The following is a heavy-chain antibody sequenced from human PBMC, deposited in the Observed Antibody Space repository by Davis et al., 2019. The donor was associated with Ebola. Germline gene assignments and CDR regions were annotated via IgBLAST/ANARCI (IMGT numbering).Heavy chain of an antibody. CDR1: GGTFSSYA. D-gene: IGHD2-2*01. CDR2: IIPIFGTA. V-gene: IGHV1-69*13. J-gene: IGHJ6*02. Sequence: SVKVSCKASGGTFSSYAISWVRQAPGQGLEWMGGIIPIFGTANYAQKFQGRVTITADESTSTAYMELSSLRSEDTAVYYCAREDIVVVPAAKGGYYYYGMDVWGQGTTVTVSS. CDR3: AREDIVVVPAAKGGYYYYGMDV.